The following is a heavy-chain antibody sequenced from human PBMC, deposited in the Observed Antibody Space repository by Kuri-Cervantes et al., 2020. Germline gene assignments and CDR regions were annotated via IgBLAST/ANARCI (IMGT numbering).Heavy chain of an antibody. CDR2: IYYSGST. D-gene: IGHD3-22*01. V-gene: IGHV4-61*01. J-gene: IGHJ4*02. Sequence: GSLRLSCTVSGGSVSSGRYYWSWIRQPPGKGLEWIGYIYYSGSTNYNPSLKSRVTISVDTSKNQFSLKLSSVTAADTAVYYCARRGGDYYDSSGYFDYWGQGTLVTVSS. CDR1: GGSVSSGRYY. CDR3: ARRGGDYYDSSGYFDY.